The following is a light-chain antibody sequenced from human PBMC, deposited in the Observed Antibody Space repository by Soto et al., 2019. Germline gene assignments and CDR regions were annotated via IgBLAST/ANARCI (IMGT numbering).Light chain of an antibody. CDR1: QSVSSS. Sequence: EIVLTQSPATLSLSPGERATLSCRASQSVSSSLAWYQQKPGQAPRLLIYDASNRATGIPARFSGSGSGTGFTLTISSLEPEDFAVYYCQQSRNWPPYTFGQGTQLEIK. J-gene: IGKJ2*01. CDR3: QQSRNWPPYT. CDR2: DAS. V-gene: IGKV3-11*01.